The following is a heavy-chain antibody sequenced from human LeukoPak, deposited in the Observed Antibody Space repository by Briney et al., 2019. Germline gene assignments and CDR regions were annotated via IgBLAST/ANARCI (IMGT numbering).Heavy chain of an antibody. CDR1: GYTFTSYG. Sequence: ASVKVSCKASGYTFTSYGISWVRQAPGQGLEWMGWISAYNGNTNYAQKLQGRVTMTTDTSTSTAYMELRSLRSDDTAVCYCARSSTSCPGYVCYYYYMDVWGKGTTVTVSS. D-gene: IGHD2-2*01. J-gene: IGHJ6*03. V-gene: IGHV1-18*01. CDR2: ISAYNGNT. CDR3: ARSSTSCPGYVCYYYYMDV.